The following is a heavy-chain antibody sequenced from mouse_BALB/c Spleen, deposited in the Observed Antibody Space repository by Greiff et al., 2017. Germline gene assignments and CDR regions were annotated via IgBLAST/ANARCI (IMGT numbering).Heavy chain of an antibody. Sequence: QVQLKESGPGLVQPSQSLSITCTVSSFSLTSYGVHWVRQSPGKGLEWLGVIWSGGSTDYNAAFISRLSISKDNSKSQVFFKMNSLQANDTAIYYCARGAYYRYEDWFAYWGQGTLVTVSA. CDR2: IWSGGST. D-gene: IGHD2-14*01. V-gene: IGHV2-2*02. J-gene: IGHJ3*01. CDR3: ARGAYYRYEDWFAY. CDR1: SFSLTSYG.